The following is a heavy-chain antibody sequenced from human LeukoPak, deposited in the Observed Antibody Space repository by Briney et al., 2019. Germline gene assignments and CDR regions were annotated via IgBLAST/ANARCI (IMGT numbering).Heavy chain of an antibody. V-gene: IGHV3-66*01. CDR3: AKDIGVGDIVFDY. CDR2: IYSGGST. J-gene: IGHJ4*02. Sequence: PGGSLRLSCAASGFTVSSNYMSWVRQAPGKGLEWVSVIYSGGSTYYADSVKGRFTISRDNSKNTLYLQMNSLRAEDTAVYYCAKDIGVGDIVFDYWGQGTLVTVSS. CDR1: GFTVSSNY. D-gene: IGHD5-12*01.